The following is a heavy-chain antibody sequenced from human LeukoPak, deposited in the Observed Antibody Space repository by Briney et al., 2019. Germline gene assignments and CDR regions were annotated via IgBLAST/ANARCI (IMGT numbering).Heavy chain of an antibody. D-gene: IGHD2-21*02. CDR2: INSDGSST. Sequence: SGGSLRLSCAASGFTFSSYWMHWVRQAPGKGLVWVSRINSDGSSTSYADSVKGRFTISRDNAKNTLYLQMNSLRAEDTAVYYCARSGRGEVDCGGDCYSTERDAFDIWGQGTMVTVSS. CDR1: GFTFSSYW. V-gene: IGHV3-74*01. J-gene: IGHJ3*02. CDR3: ARSGRGEVDCGGDCYSTERDAFDI.